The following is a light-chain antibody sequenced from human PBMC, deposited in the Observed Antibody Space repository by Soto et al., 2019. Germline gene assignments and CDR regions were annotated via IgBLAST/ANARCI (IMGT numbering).Light chain of an antibody. J-gene: IGLJ2*01. CDR3: TSFSTHNSLI. CDR1: SSDIGTYKY. Sequence: QSVLTQPASVSGSPGQSLTISCTVSSSDIGTYKYVSWYQQHPGKAPRVIIYEVNNRPSGVSHRFSGSKSDNTASLTVSGLQAEDEVIYYCTSFSTHNSLIFGGGTKVTVL. V-gene: IGLV2-14*01. CDR2: EVN.